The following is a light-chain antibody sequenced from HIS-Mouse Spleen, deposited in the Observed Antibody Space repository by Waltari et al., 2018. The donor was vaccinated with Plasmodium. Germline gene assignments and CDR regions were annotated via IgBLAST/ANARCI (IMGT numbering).Light chain of an antibody. CDR3: QQHYSYPIT. CDR2: AES. J-gene: IGKJ4*01. V-gene: IGKV1-17*01. Sequence: DLQMTPSPSSLSASAGDRVTITCRASPGISKDLGWYQQKPGKAPKLLIYAESTLQSGVPSRFSGSGSGTEFTLTISSLQPEDVATYYCQQHYSYPITFGGGTKLEIK. CDR1: PGISKD.